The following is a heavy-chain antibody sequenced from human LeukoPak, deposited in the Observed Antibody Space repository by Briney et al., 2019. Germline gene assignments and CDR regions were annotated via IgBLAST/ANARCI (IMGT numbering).Heavy chain of an antibody. CDR3: AKGAKYYDILTGYYPVYYYYYGMDV. CDR1: GFTFSSYA. D-gene: IGHD3-9*01. Sequence: PGGSLRPSCAASGFTFSSYAMSWVRQAPGKGLEWVSAISGSGGSTYYADSVKGRFTISRDNSKNTLYLQMNSLRAEDTAVYYCAKGAKYYDILTGYYPVYYYYYGMDVWGQGTTVTVSS. CDR2: ISGSGGST. V-gene: IGHV3-23*01. J-gene: IGHJ6*02.